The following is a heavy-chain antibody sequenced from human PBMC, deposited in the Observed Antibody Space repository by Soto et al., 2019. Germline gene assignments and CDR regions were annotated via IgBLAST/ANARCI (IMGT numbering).Heavy chain of an antibody. CDR3: AREGGGYCSSTSCYSYYYFYGMDV. J-gene: IGHJ6*02. D-gene: IGHD2-2*01. CDR1: GFTFSSYW. V-gene: IGHV3-7*03. CDR2: INQDGSEK. Sequence: EVQLVESGGGLVQPGGSLRLSCAASGFTFSSYWMSWVRQAPGKGLEWVANINQDGSEKYYVDSVKGRFTISRDNAKNSLYLQMNSLRAEDTAVYYCAREGGGYCSSTSCYSYYYFYGMDVWGQGTTVTVSS.